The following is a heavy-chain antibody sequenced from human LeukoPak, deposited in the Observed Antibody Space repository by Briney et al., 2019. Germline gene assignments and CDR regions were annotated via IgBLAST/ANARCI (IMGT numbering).Heavy chain of an antibody. CDR3: ATRAYVWGSYRSSFDY. CDR2: ISYSGRT. Sequence: SETLSLTCAVSGASVSSTNWWSWVRQPPGKGLEGIGEISYSGRTNYNSSLTSRVTISVDTSKNQFSLKLSSVTAADTAVYYCATRAYVWGSYRSSFDYWGQGTLVTVSS. J-gene: IGHJ4*02. D-gene: IGHD3-16*02. V-gene: IGHV4-4*02. CDR1: GASVSSTNW.